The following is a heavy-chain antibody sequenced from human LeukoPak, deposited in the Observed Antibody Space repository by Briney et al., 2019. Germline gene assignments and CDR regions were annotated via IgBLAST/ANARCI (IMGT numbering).Heavy chain of an antibody. CDR2: IWYDGSNK. CDR1: GFTFSSYG. V-gene: IGHV3-33*01. CDR3: ARDNYSNYGIDY. Sequence: PGGSLRLSCAASGFTFSSYGMHWVRQAPGKGLEWVAVIWYDGSNKHYADSVKGRFTISRDNSKNTLYLQMNSLRAEDTAVYYCARDNYSNYGIDYWGQGTLVTVSS. J-gene: IGHJ4*02. D-gene: IGHD4-11*01.